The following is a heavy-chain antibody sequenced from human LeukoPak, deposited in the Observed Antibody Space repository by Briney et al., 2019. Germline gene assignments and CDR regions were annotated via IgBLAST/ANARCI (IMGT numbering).Heavy chain of an antibody. CDR1: GFTFSSYG. J-gene: IGHJ5*02. V-gene: IGHV3-30*18. CDR2: ISYDGSNK. CDR3: AKEEGS. Sequence: GGSLRLSCAASGFTFSSYGMHWVRQAPGKGLEWVAVISYDGSNKYYADSVKGRFTISRDNSKNTLYLQMSSLRAEDTAVYYCAKEEGSWGQGTLVTVSS.